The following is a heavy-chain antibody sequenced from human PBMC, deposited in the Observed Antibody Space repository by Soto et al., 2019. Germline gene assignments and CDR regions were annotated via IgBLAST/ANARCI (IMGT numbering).Heavy chain of an antibody. Sequence: QVELVQSGVEVKKPGASVKVSCKASGYTFTNHGLSWVRQAPGQGLEWMGWISASNGDTNYAQKFLGRVTVTTDTSTSTCYMELRSLKSEDTAVYYCARMVRGSKIDYYYYMDVWGKGTTVTVSS. CDR1: GYTFTNHG. V-gene: IGHV1-18*04. CDR2: ISASNGDT. CDR3: ARMVRGSKIDYYYYMDV. J-gene: IGHJ6*03. D-gene: IGHD3-10*01.